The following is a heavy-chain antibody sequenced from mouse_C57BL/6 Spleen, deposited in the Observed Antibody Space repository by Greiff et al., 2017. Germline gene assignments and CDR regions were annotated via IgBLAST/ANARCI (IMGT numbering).Heavy chain of an antibody. V-gene: IGHV1-85*01. CDR2: IYPSDGST. J-gene: IGHJ1*03. CDR3: ARPITTVVASGFDV. CDR1: GYTFTSYD. Sequence: QVQLQQSGPELVKPGASVKLSCKASGYTFTSYDINWVKQRPGQGLEWIGWIYPSDGSTKYNETFKGTATLTVDTSSSTAYMELHSLTSADSAVXFCARPITTVVASGFDVWGTGTTGTVSS. D-gene: IGHD1-1*01.